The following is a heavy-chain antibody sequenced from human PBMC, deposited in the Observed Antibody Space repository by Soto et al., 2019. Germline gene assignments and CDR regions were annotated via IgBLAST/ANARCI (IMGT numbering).Heavy chain of an antibody. CDR3: ARGGYCSGGSCYRKKNYYYYVDV. Sequence: QVQLQQWGAGLLKPSETLSLTCAVYGGSFSGYYWSWIRQPPGKGLEWIGEINHSGSTNYNPSLKSQVTISVDTSKNQFSLKLSSVTAADTAVYYCARGGYCSGGSCYRKKNYYYYVDVWGKGTTVTVSS. CDR1: GGSFSGYY. D-gene: IGHD2-15*01. V-gene: IGHV4-34*01. CDR2: INHSGST. J-gene: IGHJ6*03.